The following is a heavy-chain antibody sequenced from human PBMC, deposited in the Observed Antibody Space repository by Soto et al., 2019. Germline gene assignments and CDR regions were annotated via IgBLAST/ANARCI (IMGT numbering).Heavy chain of an antibody. CDR3: AIFQLPKYYYYYMDV. D-gene: IGHD2-2*01. CDR2: MNPNSGNT. J-gene: IGHJ6*03. Sequence: ASVKVSCKASGYTFTSYDINWVRQATGQGLEWMGWMNPNSGNTGYAQKFQGRVTMTRNTSISTAYMELSSLRSEDTAVYYCAIFQLPKYYYYYMDVWGKGTTVTVSS. CDR1: GYTFTSYD. V-gene: IGHV1-8*01.